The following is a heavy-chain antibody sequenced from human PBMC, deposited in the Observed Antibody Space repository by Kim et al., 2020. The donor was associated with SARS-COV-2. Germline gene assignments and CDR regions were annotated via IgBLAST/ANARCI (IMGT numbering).Heavy chain of an antibody. D-gene: IGHD6-19*01. Sequence: NSPRFQGRVTITRETSASTAYMELSSLRSEDTAVYYCASGSGWGYYFDYWGQGTLVTVSS. CDR3: ASGSGWGYYFDY. J-gene: IGHJ4*02. V-gene: IGHV1-3*01.